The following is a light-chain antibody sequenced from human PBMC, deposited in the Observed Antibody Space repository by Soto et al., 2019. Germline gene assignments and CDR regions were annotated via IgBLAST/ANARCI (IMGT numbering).Light chain of an antibody. CDR2: GAS. V-gene: IGKV3-15*01. Sequence: EIGSTQSPATLSLSPGERATLSCRASQSVSRYLGWYQQKPGQAPRLLIYGASTRATGIPARFSGSGSGTESTLTISSLQSEDFAVYYCQQYNNWPRTFGQGSMVDVK. CDR3: QQYNNWPRT. CDR1: QSVSRY. J-gene: IGKJ1*01.